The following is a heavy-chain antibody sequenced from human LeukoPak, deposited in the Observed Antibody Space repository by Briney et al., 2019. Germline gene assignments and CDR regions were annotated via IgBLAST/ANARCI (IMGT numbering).Heavy chain of an antibody. V-gene: IGHV3-23*01. CDR2: ISGSGGST. Sequence: GGSLRPSCAASGFTFSSYAMSWVRQAPGEGLEWVSAISGSGGSTYYADSVKGRFTISRDNSKNTLYLQMNSLRAEDTAVYYCAKGMYVGYYYGMDVWGQGTTVTVSS. CDR3: AKGMYVGYYYGMDV. J-gene: IGHJ6*02. D-gene: IGHD1-26*01. CDR1: GFTFSSYA.